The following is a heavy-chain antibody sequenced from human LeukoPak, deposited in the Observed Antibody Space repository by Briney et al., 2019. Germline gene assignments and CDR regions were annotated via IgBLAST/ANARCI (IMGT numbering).Heavy chain of an antibody. D-gene: IGHD6-13*01. CDR1: GFTFISYA. V-gene: IGHV3-23*01. J-gene: IGHJ4*02. Sequence: GGSLRLSCAASGFTFISYAMNWVRQAPGKGLKWVSAISGSGGNTYYADSVKGRFTISRDNSKNTLFLQMNSLRAEDTAVYYCAKDRSSIAATGFDYWGQGTLVTVSS. CDR3: AKDRSSIAATGFDY. CDR2: ISGSGGNT.